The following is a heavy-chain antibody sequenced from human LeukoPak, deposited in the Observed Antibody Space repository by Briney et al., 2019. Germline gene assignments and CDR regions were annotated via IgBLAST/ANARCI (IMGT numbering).Heavy chain of an antibody. D-gene: IGHD6-6*01. CDR2: IYHSGST. V-gene: IGHV4-38-2*01. CDR3: ARRFGSSSYYYYMDV. CDR1: GYSISSGYY. Sequence: PSETLSLTCAVSGYSISSGYYWGWIRQPPGKGLEWIGSIYHSGSTYYNPSLKSRVTISVDTSKNQFSLKLSSVTAADTAVYYCARRFGSSSYYYYMDVWGKGTTVTVSS. J-gene: IGHJ6*03.